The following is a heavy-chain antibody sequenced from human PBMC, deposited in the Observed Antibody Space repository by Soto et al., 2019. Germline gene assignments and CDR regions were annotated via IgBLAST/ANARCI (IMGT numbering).Heavy chain of an antibody. V-gene: IGHV4-34*01. D-gene: IGHD3-3*01. CDR1: GGSLRGFY. CDR2: INHVGIT. J-gene: IGHJ4*02. Sequence: XTLSLPCAVSGGSLRGFYWTWIRQSPGKGLEWLGDINHVGITNYNPSLKSRVSIPVETSKSKFSLKLSSVNAAETAVYYCARAHDFWGGRQQPIDSWGQGTLVTVSS. CDR3: ARAHDFWGGRQQPIDS.